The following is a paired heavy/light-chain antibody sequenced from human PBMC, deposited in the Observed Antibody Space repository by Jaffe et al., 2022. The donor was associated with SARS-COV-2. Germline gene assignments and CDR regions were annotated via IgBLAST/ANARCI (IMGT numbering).Heavy chain of an antibody. D-gene: IGHD1-26*01. CDR1: GFSFSTYT. Sequence: EVQLVESGGGLVQPGGSLRLSCVASGFSFSTYTMTWVRQAPGKGLEWVSYISSSSTSMYYADSVKGRFTISRDNDKNSMYLQMNSLRDEDTAVYYCARDRYSRRSHFDYWGQGTLVTVSS. CDR3: ARDRYSRRSHFDY. J-gene: IGHJ4*02. CDR2: ISSSSTSM. V-gene: IGHV3-48*02.
Light chain of an antibody. CDR2: TNN. Sequence: QSVLTQPPSASGAPGQTVTISCSGSSSNIGSNYVYWYQQLPGTAPKLLIYTNNQRPSGVPDRFSGSKSATSASLAISGLRSEDEADYYCAAWDDSLSGPVVFGGGTKLTVL. CDR1: SSNIGSNY. V-gene: IGLV1-47*01. J-gene: IGLJ2*01. CDR3: AAWDDSLSGPVV.